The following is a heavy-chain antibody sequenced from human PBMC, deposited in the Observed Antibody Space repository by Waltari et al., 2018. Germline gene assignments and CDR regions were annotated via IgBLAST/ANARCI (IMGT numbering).Heavy chain of an antibody. CDR2: INHSGST. V-gene: IGHV4-34*01. CDR3: ARGGALAQYYDSSGYYGRNAFDI. Sequence: QVQLQQWGAGLLKPSETLSLTCAVYGGSFSGYYWSWIRQPPGKGLEWIGEINHSGSTNYNPSLKSRVTISVDTAKNQFSLKLSSVTAADTAVYYCARGGALAQYYDSSGYYGRNAFDIWGQGTMVTVSS. J-gene: IGHJ3*02. D-gene: IGHD3-22*01. CDR1: GGSFSGYY.